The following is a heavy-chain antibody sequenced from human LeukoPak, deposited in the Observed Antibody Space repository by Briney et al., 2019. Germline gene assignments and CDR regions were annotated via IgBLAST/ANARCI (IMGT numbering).Heavy chain of an antibody. V-gene: IGHV4-34*01. CDR1: GGSFSGYY. CDR3: ARGRYCSSTSCYFDY. J-gene: IGHJ4*02. D-gene: IGHD2-2*01. CDR2: INHSGST. Sequence: TSETLSLTCAVYGGSFSGYYWSWIRQPPGKGLEWIGEINHSGSTNYNPSLKSRVTISVDTSKNQFSLKLSSVTAADTAVYYCARGRYCSSTSCYFDYWGQGILVTVSS.